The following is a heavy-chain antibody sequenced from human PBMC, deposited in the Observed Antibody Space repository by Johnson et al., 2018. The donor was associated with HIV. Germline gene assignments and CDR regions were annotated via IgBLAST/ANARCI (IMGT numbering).Heavy chain of an antibody. Sequence: QVQLVESGGGVVRPGRSLRLSCAASGFTFSSYAMHWVRQAPGKGLEWVAVISYDGSNKYYADSVKGRFTISRDNSKNTLYLQMNSLRAEDTAVYYCANGGYSYGYDAFDIWGQGTMVTVSS. CDR1: GFTFSSYA. V-gene: IGHV3-30*04. CDR3: ANGGYSYGYDAFDI. CDR2: ISYDGSNK. J-gene: IGHJ3*02. D-gene: IGHD5-18*01.